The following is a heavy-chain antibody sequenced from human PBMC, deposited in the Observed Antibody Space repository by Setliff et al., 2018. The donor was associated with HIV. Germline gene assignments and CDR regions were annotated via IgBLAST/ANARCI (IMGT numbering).Heavy chain of an antibody. CDR1: GYTFTRYF. CDR3: ARDRDYETALYHYYYYMDV. D-gene: IGHD4-17*01. V-gene: IGHV1-46*01. CDR2: INPSGGST. Sequence: GASVKVSCKASGYTFTRYFMHCVRQAPGQGLEWLGMINPSGGSTWYAQKFQGRVTMTGDTSTNTLYMELSSLRSEDTAVYYCARDRDYETALYHYYYYMDVWGKGTTVTVSS. J-gene: IGHJ6*03.